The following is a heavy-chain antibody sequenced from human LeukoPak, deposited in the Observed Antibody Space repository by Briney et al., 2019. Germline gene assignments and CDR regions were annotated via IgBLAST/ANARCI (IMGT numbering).Heavy chain of an antibody. CDR2: LYYSGST. CDR1: GGSISSSSYY. Sequence: PSETLSLTCTVSGGSISSSSYYWGWIRQPPGKGLEWIGSLYYSGSTYYNPSLKSRVTISVDTSKNQFSLKLSSVTAADTAVYYCARRGTTVTSRYYYYYMDAWGKGTTVTVSS. D-gene: IGHD4-17*01. J-gene: IGHJ6*03. CDR3: ARRGTTVTSRYYYYYMDA. V-gene: IGHV4-39*01.